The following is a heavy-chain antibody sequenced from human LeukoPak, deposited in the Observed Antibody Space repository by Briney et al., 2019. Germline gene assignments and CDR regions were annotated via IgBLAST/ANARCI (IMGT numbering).Heavy chain of an antibody. V-gene: IGHV3-23*01. Sequence: GGSLRLSCAVSGITLSNYGMSWVRQAPGKGLEWVAGISDSGGSTKYADSVKGRFTISRDNPKNTLYLQMNSLRVEDTAVYFCAKRGVVIRVILVGFHKEAYYFDSWGQGALVTASS. CDR2: ISDSGGST. J-gene: IGHJ4*02. CDR1: GITLSNYG. D-gene: IGHD3-22*01. CDR3: AKRGVVIRVILVGFHKEAYYFDS.